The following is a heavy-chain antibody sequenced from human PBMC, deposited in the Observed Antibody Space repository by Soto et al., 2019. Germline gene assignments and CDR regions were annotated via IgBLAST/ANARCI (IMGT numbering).Heavy chain of an antibody. D-gene: IGHD1-1*01. CDR1: GFTFSSYA. CDR3: AKDRSTTGTTRIPFDY. CDR2: VSGSGGNT. V-gene: IGHV3-23*01. J-gene: IGHJ4*02. Sequence: GGSLRLSCSASGFTFSSYAMSWVRQTPGKGLEWVSTVSGSGGNTYYADSVKGRFTISRDNSKNTLYLQMYSLRAEDTALYYCAKDRSTTGTTRIPFDYWGQGTLVTVSS.